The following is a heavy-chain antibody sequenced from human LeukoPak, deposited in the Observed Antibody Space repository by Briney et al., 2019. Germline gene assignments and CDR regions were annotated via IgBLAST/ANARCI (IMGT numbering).Heavy chain of an antibody. D-gene: IGHD6-19*01. V-gene: IGHV4-59*01. J-gene: IGHJ5*02. CDR1: GGSISSDY. CDR3: ARGDSSASNCFDP. Sequence: SETLSLTCTVSGGSISSDYWNWIRQPPGRGLEWIGCIFHSGSTKYNPSLMSRVTISLDTSKNHFSLKVSSVTAVDTAVYYCARGDSSASNCFDPWGQGTLVTVSS. CDR2: IFHSGST.